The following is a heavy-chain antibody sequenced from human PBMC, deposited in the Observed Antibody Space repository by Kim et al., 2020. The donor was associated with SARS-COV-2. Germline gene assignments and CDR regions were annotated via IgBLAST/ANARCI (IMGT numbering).Heavy chain of an antibody. CDR1: GYTFTSYS. Sequence: ASVKVSCKASGYTFTSYSMNWVRQAPGQGLEWMGWINTNTGNTTYAQGFTGRFVFSLDTSVSTAYLQISSLKAEDTAVYYCARAEPDVAVAGIGFDYWGQGTLVTVSS. D-gene: IGHD6-19*01. CDR2: INTNTGNT. CDR3: ARAEPDVAVAGIGFDY. V-gene: IGHV7-4-1*02. J-gene: IGHJ4*02.